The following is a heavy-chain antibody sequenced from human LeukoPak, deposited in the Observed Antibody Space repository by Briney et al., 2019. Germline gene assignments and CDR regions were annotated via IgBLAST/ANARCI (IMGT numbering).Heavy chain of an antibody. Sequence: GGSLRLSCAASGVTFSSYAMSWVRQAPGKGLEGVAGISGSGGRTYYADSVKGRVTISRDNSKNTVYLQMNSLRAEYTAVYSCAKNDGAVSEVVDYWGQGTLVTASS. CDR3: AKNDGAVSEVVDY. D-gene: IGHD1-1*01. CDR2: ISGSGGRT. J-gene: IGHJ4*02. CDR1: GVTFSSYA. V-gene: IGHV3-23*01.